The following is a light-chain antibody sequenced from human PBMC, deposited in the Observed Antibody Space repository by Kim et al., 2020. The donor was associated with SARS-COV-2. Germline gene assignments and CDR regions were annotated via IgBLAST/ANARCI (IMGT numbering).Light chain of an antibody. Sequence: ATINCKSSQSVLYSSNNKNYLAWYQQKPGQPPKLLIYWASTRESGVPDRFSGSGSGTDFTLTISSLQAEDVAVYYCQQYYSTPLPFGPGTKVDIK. CDR3: QQYYSTPLP. CDR2: WAS. CDR1: QSVLYSSNNKNY. J-gene: IGKJ3*01. V-gene: IGKV4-1*01.